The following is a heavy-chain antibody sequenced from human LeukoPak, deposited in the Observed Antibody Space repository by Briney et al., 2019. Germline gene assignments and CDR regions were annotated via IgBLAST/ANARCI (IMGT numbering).Heavy chain of an antibody. CDR1: GGSISSYY. CDR2: IYYSGST. Sequence: PSETLSLTCTASGGSISSYYWSWIRQPPGKGLEWIGYIYYSGSTNYNPSLKSRVTISVDTSKNQFSLKLSSVTAADTAVYYCARAWDGGTAMALDYWGQGTLVTVSS. CDR3: ARAWDGGTAMALDY. V-gene: IGHV4-59*01. J-gene: IGHJ4*02. D-gene: IGHD5-18*01.